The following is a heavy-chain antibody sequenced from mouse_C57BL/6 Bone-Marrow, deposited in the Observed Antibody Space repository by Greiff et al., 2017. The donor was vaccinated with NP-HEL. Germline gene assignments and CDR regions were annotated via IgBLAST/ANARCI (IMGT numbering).Heavy chain of an antibody. J-gene: IGHJ3*01. Sequence: VQLQQSGAELARPGASVKLSCKASGYTFTSYGISWVKQRTGQGLEWIGEIYPRSGNTYYNEKFKGKATLTADKSSSTAYMELRSLTSEDSAVYFCAQRTNYYGSSSWFAYRGQGTLVTVSA. CDR1: GYTFTSYG. V-gene: IGHV1-81*01. CDR3: AQRTNYYGSSSWFAY. D-gene: IGHD1-1*01. CDR2: IYPRSGNT.